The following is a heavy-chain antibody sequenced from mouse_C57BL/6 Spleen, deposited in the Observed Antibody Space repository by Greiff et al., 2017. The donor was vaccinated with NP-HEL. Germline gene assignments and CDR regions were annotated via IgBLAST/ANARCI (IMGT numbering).Heavy chain of an antibody. V-gene: IGHV1-75*01. CDR1: GYTFTDYY. J-gene: IGHJ1*03. CDR3: ARDYYGSSYGWYFDV. CDR2: IFPGSGST. D-gene: IGHD1-1*01. Sequence: VQLQQSGPELVKPGASVKISCKASGYTFTDYYINWVKQRPGQGLEWIGWIFPGSGSTYYNEKFKGKATLTVDKSSSTAYMLLSSLTSEDSAVYFCARDYYGSSYGWYFDVWGTGTTVTVSS.